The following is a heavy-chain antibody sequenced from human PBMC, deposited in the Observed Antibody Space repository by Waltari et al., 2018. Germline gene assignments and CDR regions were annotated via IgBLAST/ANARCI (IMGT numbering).Heavy chain of an antibody. CDR3: ARGGLDFWSGDYKVRPFSGAFDI. J-gene: IGHJ3*02. D-gene: IGHD3-3*01. Sequence: QVQLQQWGAGRLKPSETLSLTCAVYGGSFSGYYGSWTRRPPGKGLEWIGEINHSVSTNYNPALKSRVTISVDTSKNQFSLKLSSVTAADTAVYYCARGGLDFWSGDYKVRPFSGAFDIWGQGTMVTVSS. CDR2: INHSVST. CDR1: GGSFSGYY. V-gene: IGHV4-34*01.